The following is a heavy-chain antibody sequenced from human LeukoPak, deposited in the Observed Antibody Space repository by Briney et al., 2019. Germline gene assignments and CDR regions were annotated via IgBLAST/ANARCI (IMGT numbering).Heavy chain of an antibody. J-gene: IGHJ6*03. CDR3: ARVLGRDYMDV. V-gene: IGHV4-38-2*02. CDR1: NYSISSGYY. Sequence: PSETLSLTCTVSNYSISSGYYWGWIRPPPGKGLEWIGSIYHSGSTYYNPSLKSRVTISVDTSKNQFSLKLSSVTAADTAVYYCARVLGRDYMDVWGKGTTVTVSS. CDR2: IYHSGST.